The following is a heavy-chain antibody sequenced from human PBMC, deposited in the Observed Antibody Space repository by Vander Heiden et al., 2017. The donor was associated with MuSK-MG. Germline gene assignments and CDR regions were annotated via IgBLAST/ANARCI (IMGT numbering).Heavy chain of an antibody. J-gene: IGHJ4*02. CDR1: GYTFTGYY. Sequence: QVQLVQSGAEVKKPGASVKVSCKASGYTFTGYYMHWVRQAPGQGLEWMGWINPNSGGTNYAQKLQGRVTMTRDTSISTADMELSRMRSEETAVYYCAIYAVPDCWSGYLFDYWGQGTLVTVSS. CDR2: INPNSGGT. V-gene: IGHV1-2*02. D-gene: IGHD3-3*01. CDR3: AIYAVPDCWSGYLFDY.